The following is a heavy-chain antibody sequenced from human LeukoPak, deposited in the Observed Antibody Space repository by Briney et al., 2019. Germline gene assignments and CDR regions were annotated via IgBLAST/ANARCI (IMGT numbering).Heavy chain of an antibody. CDR2: IYYSGST. D-gene: IGHD3-3*01. V-gene: IGHV4-59*01. CDR3: ARSPYDFWSGYYSFDY. CDR1: GGSISSYY. J-gene: IGHJ4*02. Sequence: SETLSLTCTVSGGSISSYYWSWIRQPPGKGLEWIGYIYYSGSTNYNPSLKSRVTISVDTSKNQFSLKLSSVPAADTAVYYCARSPYDFWSGYYSFDYWGQGTLVTVSS.